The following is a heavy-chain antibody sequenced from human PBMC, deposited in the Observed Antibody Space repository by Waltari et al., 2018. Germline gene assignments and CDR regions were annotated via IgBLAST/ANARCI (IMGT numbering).Heavy chain of an antibody. Sequence: QVQLQESGPGLVKPSETLSLTCTDSGGSISSYYWSWIRQPAGKGLEWIGRIYTSGSTNYNPSLKSRVTMSVDTSKNQFSLKLSSVTAADTAVYYCARLGSGSYSSPPYFDYWGQGTLVTVSS. J-gene: IGHJ4*02. D-gene: IGHD3-10*01. V-gene: IGHV4-4*07. CDR2: IYTSGST. CDR3: ARLGSGSYSSPPYFDY. CDR1: GGSISSYY.